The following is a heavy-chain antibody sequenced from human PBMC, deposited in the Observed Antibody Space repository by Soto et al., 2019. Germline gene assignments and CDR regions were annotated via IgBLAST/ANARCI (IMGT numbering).Heavy chain of an antibody. V-gene: IGHV1-69*13. CDR3: ASPIIARYSYDAFDI. CDR2: IIPIFGTA. J-gene: IGHJ3*02. D-gene: IGHD5-18*01. Sequence: ASVKVSCKASGGTFSSYAISWVRQAPGQGLEWMGGIIPIFGTANYAQKFQGRVTITADESTSTAYMELSSLRSEDTAVYYCASPIIARYSYDAFDIWGQGTMVTVS. CDR1: GGTFSSYA.